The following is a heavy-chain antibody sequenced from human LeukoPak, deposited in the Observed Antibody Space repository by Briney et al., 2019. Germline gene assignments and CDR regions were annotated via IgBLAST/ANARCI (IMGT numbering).Heavy chain of an antibody. CDR1: GFTFDDYG. D-gene: IGHD3-22*01. CDR2: INWNGGST. CDR3: ARDYDSSGYYY. V-gene: IGHV3-20*04. J-gene: IGHJ4*02. Sequence: GGSLRLSCAASGFTFDDYGMSWVRQAPGKGLEWVSGINWNGGSTGYADSVKGRFTMSRDNAKNSLYLQMNSLRAEDTAVYYCARDYDSSGYYYWGQGTLVTVSS.